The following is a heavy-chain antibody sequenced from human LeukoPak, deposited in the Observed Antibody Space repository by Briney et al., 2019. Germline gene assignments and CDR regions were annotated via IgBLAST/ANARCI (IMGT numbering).Heavy chain of an antibody. CDR1: GYTFTSYH. CDR3: ARDSGSYGMDV. CDR2: INPSGGST. V-gene: IGHV1-46*01. Sequence: APVKVSCKASGYTFTSYHMHWVRQAPGQGLEWMGIINPSGGSTTYAQKFQDRITMTRDTSTSTVYMELSSLRSEDTAVYHCARDSGSYGMDVWGQGTTVTVSS. D-gene: IGHD3-22*01. J-gene: IGHJ6*02.